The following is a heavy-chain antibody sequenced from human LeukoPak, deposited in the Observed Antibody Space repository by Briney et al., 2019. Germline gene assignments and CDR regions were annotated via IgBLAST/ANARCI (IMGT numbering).Heavy chain of an antibody. Sequence: GESLTLSWPASGLTLSSLWMRWVRPPPGGGRGWVANIKKEGTEKNHVDSVTGPLTIGRRQAKKSLYLQVNSLRADDPAVYCGARDTAAGTDAFDIWDQGTMLTVSS. V-gene: IGHV3-7*01. D-gene: IGHD6-13*01. CDR1: GLTLSSLW. CDR3: ARDTAAGTDAFDI. CDR2: IKKEGTEK. J-gene: IGHJ3*02.